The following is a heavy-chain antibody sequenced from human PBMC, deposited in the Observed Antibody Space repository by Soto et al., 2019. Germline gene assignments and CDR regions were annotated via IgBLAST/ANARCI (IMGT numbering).Heavy chain of an antibody. Sequence: QVQLQESGPGLVKPSETLSLTCSVSGGSISKFYWSWIRKTGGKGLEWMGRVYATGTNDYNPSLRSRIAMSVDIAKKTFALRLTSVTAADTGVYYCVRDGSKTLRDWFDPWGQGRLVTVSS. J-gene: IGHJ5*02. D-gene: IGHD4-17*01. CDR1: GGSISKFY. CDR2: VYATGTN. V-gene: IGHV4-4*07. CDR3: VRDGSKTLRDWFDP.